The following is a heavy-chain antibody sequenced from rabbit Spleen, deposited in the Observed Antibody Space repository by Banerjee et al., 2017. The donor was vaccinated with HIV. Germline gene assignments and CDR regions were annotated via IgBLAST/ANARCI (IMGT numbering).Heavy chain of an antibody. V-gene: IGHV1S45*01. CDR3: ARFSRYAGYSGYGAGNL. CDR2: VYAGSSGST. J-gene: IGHJ4*01. CDR1: GFSLNSGYD. D-gene: IGHD7-1*01. Sequence: QEQLVESGGGLVQPGGSLKLSCKASGFSLNSGYDMCWVRQAPGKGLEWIACVYAGSSGSTYSATWAKGRFTISKTSSTTVTLQMASLTAADTATYFCARFSRYAGYSGYGAGNLWGQGTLVTVS.